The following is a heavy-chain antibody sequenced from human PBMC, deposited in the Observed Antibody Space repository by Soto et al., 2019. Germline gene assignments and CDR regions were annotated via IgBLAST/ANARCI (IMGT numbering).Heavy chain of an antibody. Sequence: GASVKVSCKASGGTFSSYAISWVRQAPGQGLEWMGGIIPIFGTANYAQKFQGRVTITADESTSTAYMELSSLRSEDTAVYYCARDKTNPDYYDSSGPQGFDPWGQGTLVTVSS. CDR3: ARDKTNPDYYDSSGPQGFDP. CDR1: GGTFSSYA. CDR2: IIPIFGTA. D-gene: IGHD3-22*01. V-gene: IGHV1-69*13. J-gene: IGHJ5*02.